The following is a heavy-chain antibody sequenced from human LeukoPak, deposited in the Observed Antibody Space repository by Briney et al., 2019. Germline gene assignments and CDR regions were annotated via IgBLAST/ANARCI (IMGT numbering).Heavy chain of an antibody. D-gene: IGHD4-17*01. CDR3: ARGVETTVTTTSFDY. CDR1: GGSISSYY. CDR2: INHSGST. V-gene: IGHV4-34*01. Sequence: SETLSLTCTVSGGSISSYYWNWIRQPPGKGLEWIGEINHSGSTNYNPSLKSRVTISVDTSKNQFSLKLSSVTAADTAVYYCARGVETTVTTTSFDYWGQGTLVTVSS. J-gene: IGHJ4*02.